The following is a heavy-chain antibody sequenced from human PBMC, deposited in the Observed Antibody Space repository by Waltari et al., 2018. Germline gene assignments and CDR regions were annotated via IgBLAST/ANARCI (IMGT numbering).Heavy chain of an antibody. Sequence: QVQLQESGPGLVKPSQTLSLTCTVSGGSISSGSYYWSWIRQPAGKGLEWIGRIYTSGSTNYNPSLKSRVTISVDTSKNQFSLKLSSVTAADTAVYYCAGGNRRVVTPLDDAFDIWGQGTMVTVSS. CDR2: IYTSGST. D-gene: IGHD2-21*02. J-gene: IGHJ3*02. V-gene: IGHV4-61*02. CDR3: AGGNRRVVTPLDDAFDI. CDR1: GGSISSGSYY.